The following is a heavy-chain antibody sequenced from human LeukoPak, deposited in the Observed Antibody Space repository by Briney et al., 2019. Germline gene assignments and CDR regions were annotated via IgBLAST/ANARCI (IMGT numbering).Heavy chain of an antibody. Sequence: SETLSLTCAVSGYSISSGYYWGWIRQPPGKGLERIGSIYHSGSTYYNPSLKSRVTISVDTSKNQFSLKLSSVTAADTAVYYCARYYGSGSYSLDYWGQGTLVTVSS. CDR2: IYHSGST. J-gene: IGHJ4*02. D-gene: IGHD3-10*01. CDR1: GYSISSGYY. V-gene: IGHV4-38-2*01. CDR3: ARYYGSGSYSLDY.